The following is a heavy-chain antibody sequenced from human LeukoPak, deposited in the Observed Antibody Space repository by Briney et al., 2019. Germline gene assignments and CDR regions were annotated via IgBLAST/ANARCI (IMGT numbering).Heavy chain of an antibody. CDR3: AKDDLFADYYDSSGEFDY. Sequence: PGGSLRLSCAASGFTFSDYSMKWVRQAPGKGLEWVSAISGSGGSTYYADSVKGRFTISRDNSKNTLYLQMNSLRAEDTAVYYCAKDDLFADYYDSSGEFDYWGQGTLVTVSS. D-gene: IGHD3-22*01. CDR1: GFTFSDYS. CDR2: ISGSGGST. J-gene: IGHJ4*02. V-gene: IGHV3-23*01.